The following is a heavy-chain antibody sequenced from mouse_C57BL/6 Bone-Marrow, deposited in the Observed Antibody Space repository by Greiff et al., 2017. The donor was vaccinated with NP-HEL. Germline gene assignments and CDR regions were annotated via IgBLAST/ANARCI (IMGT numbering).Heavy chain of an antibody. CDR2: IDPSDSYT. D-gene: IGHD2-4*01. CDR3: ARDGYDYDGAWFAY. Sequence: QVQLKQPGAELVRPGTSVKLSCKASGYTFTSYWMHWVKQRPGQGLEWIGVIDPSDSYTNYNQKFKGKATLTVDTSSSTAYMQLSSLTSEDSAVYYCARDGYDYDGAWFAYWGQGTLVTVSA. CDR1: GYTFTSYW. J-gene: IGHJ3*01. V-gene: IGHV1-59*01.